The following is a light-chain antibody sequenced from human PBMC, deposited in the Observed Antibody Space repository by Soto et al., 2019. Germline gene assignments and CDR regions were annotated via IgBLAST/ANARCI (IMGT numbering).Light chain of an antibody. V-gene: IGLV1-47*01. Sequence: QLVLTQPPSASGTPGQRVTISCSGATSNIGTNFVYWYQQFPGTAPKLLLYFDSQRPSGVPDRFSGSRSGTSASLAISGLRPEDEADYHCATWDDSLSGPVFGGGTKLTVL. CDR1: TSNIGTNF. CDR2: FDS. J-gene: IGLJ3*02. CDR3: ATWDDSLSGPV.